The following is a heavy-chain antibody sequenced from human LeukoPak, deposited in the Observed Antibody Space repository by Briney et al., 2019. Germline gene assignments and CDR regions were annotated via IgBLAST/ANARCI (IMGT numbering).Heavy chain of an antibody. CDR1: GFTFSSYA. V-gene: IGHV3-23*01. J-gene: IGHJ3*02. CDR2: ISGSGGST. Sequence: PGGSLRLSCAASGFTFSSYAMSWVRQAPGKGLEWVSAISGSGGSTYYADSVKGRFTISRDNSKNTLYPQMNSLRAEDTAVYYRANDLRPKGDAFDIWGQGTMVTVSS. CDR3: ANDLRPKGDAFDI.